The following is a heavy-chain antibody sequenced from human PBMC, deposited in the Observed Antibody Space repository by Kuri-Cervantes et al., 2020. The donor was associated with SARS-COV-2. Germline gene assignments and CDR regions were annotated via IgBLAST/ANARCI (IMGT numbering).Heavy chain of an antibody. D-gene: IGHD3-3*01. J-gene: IGHJ4*02. CDR3: TKDDFWSGYSDY. V-gene: IGHV1-8*02. CDR1: GYTFTSYG. Sequence: ASVKVSCKASGYTFTSYGISWVRQATGQGLEWMGWMNPNSGNTGYAQKFQGRVTMTRNTSISTAYMELSSLRSEDTAVYYCTKDDFWSGYSDYWGQGTLVTVSS. CDR2: MNPNSGNT.